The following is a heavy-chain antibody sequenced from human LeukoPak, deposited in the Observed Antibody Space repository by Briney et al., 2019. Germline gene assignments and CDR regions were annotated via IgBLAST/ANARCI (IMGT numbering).Heavy chain of an antibody. CDR2: IHSSGSN. CDR1: GGSISSYY. D-gene: IGHD6-19*01. J-gene: IGHJ4*02. Sequence: SETLSLTCTASGGSISSYYWSWIRQPAGRRLEWIGRIHSSGSNNYNPSLKSRVIMSVDTPKNQISLRLTSVTAADTAVYYCVRRSSGWYFDYWGQGTLVTVSS. V-gene: IGHV4-4*07. CDR3: VRRSSGWYFDY.